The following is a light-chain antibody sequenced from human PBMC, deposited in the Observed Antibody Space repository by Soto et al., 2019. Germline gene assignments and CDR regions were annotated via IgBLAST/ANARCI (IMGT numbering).Light chain of an antibody. Sequence: EIVLTQYPGTLSLSPGERATLSCGGSQSVSSRYLAWYQQKPGLAPRLLIYDASSRATDIPDRFSASGSGTDFTLTISRLETEDFTVYYCQQYGSSPITFGQGTRLEIK. CDR2: DAS. CDR1: QSVSSRY. J-gene: IGKJ5*01. CDR3: QQYGSSPIT. V-gene: IGKV3D-20*01.